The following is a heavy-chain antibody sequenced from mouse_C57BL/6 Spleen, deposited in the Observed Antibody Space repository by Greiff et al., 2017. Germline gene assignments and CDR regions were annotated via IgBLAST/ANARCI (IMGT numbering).Heavy chain of an antibody. Sequence: VQLQQSGPGLVKPSQSLSLTCSVTGYSITSGYYWNWIRQFPGNKLEWMGYISYDGSNNYNPSLKNRISITRDTSKNQFFLKLNSVTTEDTATYYCARGGWVAMDYWGQGTSVTVSS. CDR2: ISYDGSN. J-gene: IGHJ4*01. CDR1: GYSITSGYY. CDR3: ARGGWVAMDY. D-gene: IGHD3-3*01. V-gene: IGHV3-6*01.